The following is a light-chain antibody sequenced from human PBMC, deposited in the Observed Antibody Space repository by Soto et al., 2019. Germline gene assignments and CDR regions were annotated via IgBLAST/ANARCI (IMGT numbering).Light chain of an antibody. J-gene: IGKJ2*01. CDR3: QQSYSTPYT. CDR2: AAS. V-gene: IGKV1-39*01. Sequence: DIQMTQSPSSLSASVGDRVTITCRASQSISSYLNWYQQKPGKAPKLLLYAASSLQSGVPSKFSGGGTGTDFTLTISSLQPEDFATYYCQQSYSTPYTFGQGTKLEIK. CDR1: QSISSY.